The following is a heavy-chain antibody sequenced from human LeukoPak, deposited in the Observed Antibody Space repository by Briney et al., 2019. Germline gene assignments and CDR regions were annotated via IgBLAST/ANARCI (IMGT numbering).Heavy chain of an antibody. D-gene: IGHD1-26*01. Sequence: GGSLRLSCAASGFTFISYGMNWVRQTPGKGLEYVSAISSNGGSTFYANSVKGRFTISRDNSKNTLYLQMGSLRAEDMAVYYCARSSGSYGAIDYWGQGTLVTVSS. J-gene: IGHJ4*02. CDR3: ARSSGSYGAIDY. CDR2: ISSNGGST. CDR1: GFTFISYG. V-gene: IGHV3-64*01.